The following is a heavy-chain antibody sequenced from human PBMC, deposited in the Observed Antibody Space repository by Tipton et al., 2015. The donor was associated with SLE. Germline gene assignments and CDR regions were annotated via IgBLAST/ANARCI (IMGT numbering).Heavy chain of an antibody. Sequence: TLSLTCTVSGGSISSYSWSWIRQPPGKGLEYIGYIYSSGSTNYNPSLKSRVTISLDTSRDQFSLKLSSVTAADTAVYYCARGLGDQWTNWFDPWGQGALVTVSS. J-gene: IGHJ5*02. CDR2: IYSSGST. CDR3: ARGLGDQWTNWFDP. D-gene: IGHD2-8*01. CDR1: GGSISSYS. V-gene: IGHV4-59*12.